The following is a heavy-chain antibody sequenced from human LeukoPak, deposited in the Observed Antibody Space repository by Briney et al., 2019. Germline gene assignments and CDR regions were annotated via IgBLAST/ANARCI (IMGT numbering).Heavy chain of an antibody. CDR2: IRSKANSYAT. J-gene: IGHJ4*02. D-gene: IGHD2-2*01. CDR3: TSGGYCSSTSCYGEN. V-gene: IGHV3-73*01. Sequence: GGSLRLSCAASGFTFSGSTMHWVRQASGKGLEWVGRIRSKANSYATAYAASVKGRFTISRDDSKNTAYLQMNSLKTEDTAVYYCTSGGYCSSTSCYGENWGQGTLVTVSS. CDR1: GFTFSGST.